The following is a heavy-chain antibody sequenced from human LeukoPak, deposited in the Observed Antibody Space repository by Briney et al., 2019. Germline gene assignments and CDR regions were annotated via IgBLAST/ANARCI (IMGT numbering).Heavy chain of an antibody. Sequence: SQTLSLTCAISGDSVSSNSAAWNWIRQSPSRGLEWLGRTYYRSKWYNDYAVSVKSRITINPDTSKNQFSLKLSSVTAADTAVYYCARDRYCSSTSCDCFDYWGQGTLVTVST. D-gene: IGHD2-2*01. CDR1: GDSVSSNSAA. CDR3: ARDRYCSSTSCDCFDY. J-gene: IGHJ4*02. CDR2: TYYRSKWYN. V-gene: IGHV6-1*01.